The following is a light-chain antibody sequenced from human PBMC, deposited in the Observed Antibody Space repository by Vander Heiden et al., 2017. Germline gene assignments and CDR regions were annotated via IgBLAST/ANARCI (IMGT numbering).Light chain of an antibody. V-gene: IGKV4-1*01. CDR3: QQYDTLPIT. CDR2: WAS. CDR1: QNILFASNNKNY. J-gene: IGKJ3*01. Sequence: DIVMTQSPDSLAVSLGERATINCKSSQNILFASNNKNYLGWYQKKPGQPPKLLIYWASIRESGVPDRFSGSGSGTDFTLTISSLQAEDVAVYYCQQYDTLPITFGPWTKVEI.